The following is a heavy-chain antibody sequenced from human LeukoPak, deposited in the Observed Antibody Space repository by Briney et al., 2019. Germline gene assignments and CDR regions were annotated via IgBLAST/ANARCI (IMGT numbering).Heavy chain of an antibody. CDR2: ISAYNGNT. J-gene: IGHJ4*02. Sequence: ASVKVSCKASGYTFTSYGISWVRQAPGQGLEWMGWISAYNGNTNYAQKLQGRVTMTTDTSTSTAYMELRSLRSDDTAVYYCVTILEGANYFDYWGQGTLVTVSS. CDR1: GYTFTSYG. V-gene: IGHV1-18*01. D-gene: IGHD1-26*01. CDR3: VTILEGANYFDY.